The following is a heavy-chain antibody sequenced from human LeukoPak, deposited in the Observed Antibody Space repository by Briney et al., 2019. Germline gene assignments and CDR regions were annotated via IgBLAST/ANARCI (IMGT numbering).Heavy chain of an antibody. CDR2: ISSSGENT. CDR3: AKLLSISCYSASDS. Sequence: GGSLRLSCAASGFAFNNYAMSWVRQAPGKGLEWVSAISSSGENTFSTGSVKGRFTISRDSSKNSLYLQMSSLRAEDTAVYHCAKLLSISCYSASDSWGRGTLVTVSS. J-gene: IGHJ4*02. V-gene: IGHV3-23*01. D-gene: IGHD2-15*01. CDR1: GFAFNNYA.